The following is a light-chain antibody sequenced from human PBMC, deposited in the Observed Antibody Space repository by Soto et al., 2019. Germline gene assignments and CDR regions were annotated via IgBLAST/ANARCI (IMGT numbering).Light chain of an antibody. Sequence: PALTQPRSFSGAPGQSVTISCTGTSSYVGGYNYVSWYLQHPGKAPKVMIYDVSKRPSGVPDRFSGSKSGNTASLTISGLQSEDEADYYCCSFAGNYIYVFGTGTNVTVL. J-gene: IGLJ1*01. CDR2: DVS. V-gene: IGLV2-11*01. CDR3: CSFAGNYIYV. CDR1: SSYVGGYNY.